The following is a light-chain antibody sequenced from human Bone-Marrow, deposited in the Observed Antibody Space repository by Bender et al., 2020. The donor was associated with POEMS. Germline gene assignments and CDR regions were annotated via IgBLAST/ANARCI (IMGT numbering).Light chain of an antibody. CDR1: SSNVGDYNY. Sequence: QPALTQPRSVSGSPGQSVSISCTGTSSNVGDYNYVFWFQQFPGEAPKLLLFDFNKRPSGVPDRFSGSKSGNTAFLTISDLQAEDEADYFCCSYGGISPFNIFGDGTHLTVL. CDR3: CSYGGISPFNI. V-gene: IGLV2-11*01. J-gene: IGLJ2*01. CDR2: DFN.